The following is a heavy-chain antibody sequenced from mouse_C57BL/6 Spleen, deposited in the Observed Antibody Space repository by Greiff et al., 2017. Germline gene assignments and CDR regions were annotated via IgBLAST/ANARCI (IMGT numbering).Heavy chain of an antibody. CDR3: ASREDSNYSFYAMDY. Sequence: QVQLKQSGAELAKPGASVKLSCKASGYTFTSYWMHWVKQRPGQGLEWIGYINPSSGYNKYNQKFKDKATLTADKASSKAYMQLSSLTYEDSAVYYCASREDSNYSFYAMDYWGQGTSVTGSS. D-gene: IGHD2-5*01. V-gene: IGHV1-7*01. J-gene: IGHJ4*01. CDR1: GYTFTSYW. CDR2: INPSSGYN.